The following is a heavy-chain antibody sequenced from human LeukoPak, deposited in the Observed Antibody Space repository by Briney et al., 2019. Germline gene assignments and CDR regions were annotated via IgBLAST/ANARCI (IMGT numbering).Heavy chain of an antibody. CDR1: GGSISSYY. CDR3: AKNYDDSSGVSVDDVFDV. CDR2: IYYSGST. V-gene: IGHV4-59*12. Sequence: SETLSLTCTVSGGSISSYYWSWIRQPPGKALEWIGYIYYSGSTNYNPSLKSRVTISVDTSKNQFSLRLRSVTAADTAVYYCAKNYDDSSGVSVDDVFDVWGQGTMVSVSS. D-gene: IGHD3-3*01. J-gene: IGHJ3*01.